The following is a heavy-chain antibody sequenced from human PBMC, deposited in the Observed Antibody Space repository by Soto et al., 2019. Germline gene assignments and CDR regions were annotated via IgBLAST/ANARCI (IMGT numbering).Heavy chain of an antibody. V-gene: IGHV1-3*01. CDR1: GYIFTNYA. CDR3: ARGAALYVGHWYFDL. D-gene: IGHD3-10*02. J-gene: IGHJ2*01. CDR2: INAGNGYT. Sequence: QVQLVQSGAEVKKPGASVKVSCKASGYIFTNYAMHWVRQAPGQGLAWMGWINAGNGYTKYSQKLQGRVTITRDTSATTAYMDLTSLRSEDTAVYYCARGAALYVGHWYFDLWGRGTLVTVSS.